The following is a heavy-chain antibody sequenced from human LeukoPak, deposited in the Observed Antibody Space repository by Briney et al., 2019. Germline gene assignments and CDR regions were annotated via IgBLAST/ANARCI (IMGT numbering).Heavy chain of an antibody. CDR1: GFTFSNYA. Sequence: GGSLRLSCAASGFTFSNYAMTWVRQAPGKGLEWVSIVSRSGDTTYHADAVKDRFTISRDNSKNALHLQMNNLRAEDTALYYCARSVPDYTRFDYWGQGALVTVSP. D-gene: IGHD4-11*01. CDR2: VSRSGDTT. J-gene: IGHJ4*02. CDR3: ARSVPDYTRFDY. V-gene: IGHV3-23*01.